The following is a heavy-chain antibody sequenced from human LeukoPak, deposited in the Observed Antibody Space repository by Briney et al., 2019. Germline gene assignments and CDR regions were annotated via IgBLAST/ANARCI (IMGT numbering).Heavy chain of an antibody. CDR3: SRWQVYHYFDY. J-gene: IGHJ4*02. CDR1: GFTFSSYW. V-gene: IGHV3-7*03. Sequence: TGGSLRLSCAASGFTFSSYWMSWVRQAPGKGLEWVANIKQDGSEKYYVDSVKGRFTISRDNAKNSLYLQMNSLRAEDTAVYYCSRWQVYHYFDYWGQGTLVTVSS. D-gene: IGHD6-19*01. CDR2: IKQDGSEK.